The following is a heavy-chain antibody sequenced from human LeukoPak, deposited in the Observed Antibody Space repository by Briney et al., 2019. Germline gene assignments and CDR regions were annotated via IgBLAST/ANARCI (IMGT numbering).Heavy chain of an antibody. Sequence: GGSLRLSCAASEFTFTSYAMSWVRQAPGKGLEWVSAISGGGGSTYYADSVKGRFTISRDNSKNTLYLQMNTLRAEDTAVYYCAKFRPVTSVAGTIFHYWGQGTLVTVSS. J-gene: IGHJ4*02. CDR1: EFTFTSYA. CDR2: ISGGGGST. V-gene: IGHV3-23*01. D-gene: IGHD6-19*01. CDR3: AKFRPVTSVAGTIFHY.